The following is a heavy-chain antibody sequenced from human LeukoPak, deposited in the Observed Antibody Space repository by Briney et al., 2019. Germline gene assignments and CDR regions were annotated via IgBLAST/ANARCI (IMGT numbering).Heavy chain of an antibody. V-gene: IGHV3-21*04. J-gene: IGHJ4*02. CDR1: GFTFSSYT. CDR3: ARDEVGALSY. D-gene: IGHD1-26*01. Sequence: GGSLRLSCAASGFTFSSYTLNWVRQAPGKGLEWVSSISSSSSYIYYADSVKGRFTISRDNAKNSLYLQMNSLRGEDTALYYCARDEVGALSYWGQGTLVTVSS. CDR2: ISSSSSYI.